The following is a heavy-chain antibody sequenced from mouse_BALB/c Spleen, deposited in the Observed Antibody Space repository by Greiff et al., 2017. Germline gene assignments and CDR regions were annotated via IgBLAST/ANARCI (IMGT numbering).Heavy chain of an antibody. CDR2: ISSGGST. CDR1: GFTFSSYA. CDR3: ARGPRGNYENYFDY. V-gene: IGHV5-6-5*01. Sequence: EVMLVESGGGLVKPGGSLKLSCAASGFTFSSYAMSWVRQTPEKRLEWVASISSGGSTYYPDSVKGRFTISRDNARNILYLQMSSLRSEDTAMYYCARGPRGNYENYFDYWGQGTTLTVSS. J-gene: IGHJ2*01. D-gene: IGHD2-1*01.